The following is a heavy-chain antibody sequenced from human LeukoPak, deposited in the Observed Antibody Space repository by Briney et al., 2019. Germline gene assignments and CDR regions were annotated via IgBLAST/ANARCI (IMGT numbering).Heavy chain of an antibody. CDR1: AGSINTYY. D-gene: IGHD2/OR15-2a*01. CDR2: IYNAGTT. J-gene: IGHJ6*02. V-gene: IGHV4-59*08. CDR3: PSTNFLLGYYYYGMDV. Sequence: SETLSLTCTVSAGSINTYYWGWIRQPPGKGLEWIGCIYNAGTTNYNPSLKSRVTISADTSKNQFSLKLSSVTAADTPVYYCPSTNFLLGYYYYGMDVWGPGTTVTVS.